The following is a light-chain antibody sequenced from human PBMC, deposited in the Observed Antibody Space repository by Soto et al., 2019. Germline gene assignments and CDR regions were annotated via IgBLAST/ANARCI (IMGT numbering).Light chain of an antibody. CDR2: MAS. J-gene: IGKJ4*01. V-gene: IGKV1-5*03. Sequence: DIQMTQSPSTLSASVRDRVTITCRASQTISSWLAWFQQRPGRAPKVLIHMASSLKSGVPSRFSGSGSGTEFTLTITSLQPDDSATYSCQQTKTYPLTFGGGTKVDIK. CDR3: QQTKTYPLT. CDR1: QTISSW.